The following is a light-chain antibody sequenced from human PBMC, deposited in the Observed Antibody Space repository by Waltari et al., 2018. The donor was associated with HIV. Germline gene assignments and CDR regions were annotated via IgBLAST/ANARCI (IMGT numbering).Light chain of an antibody. J-gene: IGKJ4*01. Sequence: EIVMTQSPLSLPVTPGESAFISCRSSQSLHDNNGYNYLDWYVQKPGQSPQLLIYLASNRASEVPEKFSASGLGTDFTLTISRVEAEDVGVYYCMQALQNPLTFGGGTKVEI. V-gene: IGKV2-28*01. CDR3: MQALQNPLT. CDR1: QSLHDNNGYNY. CDR2: LAS.